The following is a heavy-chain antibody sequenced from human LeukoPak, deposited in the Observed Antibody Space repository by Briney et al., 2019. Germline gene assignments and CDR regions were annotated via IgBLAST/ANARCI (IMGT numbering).Heavy chain of an antibody. Sequence: PSETLSLTCTVSGGSISSSTYYWGWIRQPPGKGLEWIGSIYYSGSTYYNPSLKSRVTMSVDTSKNQFSLKLRSVTAADTAVYYCARGRYYFDDSDAYFYWGQGTLVTVSS. D-gene: IGHD3-16*01. CDR1: GGSISSSTYY. CDR2: IYYSGST. V-gene: IGHV4-39*07. J-gene: IGHJ4*02. CDR3: ARGRYYFDDSDAYFY.